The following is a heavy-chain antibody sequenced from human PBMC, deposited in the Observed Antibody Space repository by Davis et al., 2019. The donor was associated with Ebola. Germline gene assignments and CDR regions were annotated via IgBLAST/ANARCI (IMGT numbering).Heavy chain of an antibody. J-gene: IGHJ5*02. Sequence: GESLKISCAASGFTFSSYAMHWVRQAPGKGLEWVAVISYDGSNKYYADSVKGRFTISRDNSKNTLYLQMNSLRAEDTAVYYCARAPSYDFWSLDPWGQGTLVTVSS. CDR2: ISYDGSNK. CDR3: ARAPSYDFWSLDP. V-gene: IGHV3-30-3*01. CDR1: GFTFSSYA. D-gene: IGHD3-3*01.